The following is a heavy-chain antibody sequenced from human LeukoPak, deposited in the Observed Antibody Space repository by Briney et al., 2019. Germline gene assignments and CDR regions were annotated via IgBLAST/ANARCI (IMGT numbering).Heavy chain of an antibody. CDR2: ISHSGGT. Sequence: SETLSLTCAVHGGSFSDYSWSWIRQPPGKGLEWIGEISHSGGTNYNPSLKSRVTMLVDTSNNQFSLKLKSVTAADTAVYYCARDGIAVFGVITGNYYYMDVWGNGTTVTVSS. V-gene: IGHV4-34*01. CDR3: ARDGIAVFGVITGNYYYMDV. CDR1: GGSFSDYS. J-gene: IGHJ6*03. D-gene: IGHD3-3*01.